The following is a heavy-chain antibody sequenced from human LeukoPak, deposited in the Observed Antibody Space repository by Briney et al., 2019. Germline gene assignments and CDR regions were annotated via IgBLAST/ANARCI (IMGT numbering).Heavy chain of an antibody. CDR3: ATSGYSSSWYFG. J-gene: IGHJ4*02. CDR2: ISRSSTTI. CDR1: GFTFSSYW. Sequence: GGSLRLSCAASGFTFSSYWMSWVRQAPGKGLEWVSYISRSSTTIYYADSVKGRFTISRDNAKNSLYLQMNSLRAEDTAVYYCATSGYSSSWYFGWGQGTLVTVSS. D-gene: IGHD6-13*01. V-gene: IGHV3-48*01.